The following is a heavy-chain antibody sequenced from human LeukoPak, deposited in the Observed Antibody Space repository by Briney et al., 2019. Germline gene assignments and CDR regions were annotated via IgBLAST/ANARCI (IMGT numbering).Heavy chain of an antibody. D-gene: IGHD6-13*01. CDR3: ARAGYSSSWYNLLDY. Sequence: GGSLRLSCAASGFTFNTYGMHWVRQAPGKGLEWMAVIWYDGSNKYYADSVKGRFTISRDDSKNTLHLQMNSLRAEDTAVYYCARAGYSSSWYNLLDYWGQGTLVTVSS. J-gene: IGHJ4*02. CDR2: IWYDGSNK. CDR1: GFTFNTYG. V-gene: IGHV3-33*01.